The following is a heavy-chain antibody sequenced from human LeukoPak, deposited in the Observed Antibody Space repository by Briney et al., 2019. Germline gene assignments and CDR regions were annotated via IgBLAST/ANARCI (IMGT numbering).Heavy chain of an antibody. D-gene: IGHD3-10*01. J-gene: IGHJ4*02. CDR2: ISGSGGST. CDR3: ATLWFGEFSPCDY. CDR1: GFTFSSYA. Sequence: GGSLRLSWAASGFTFSSYAMSWVRQAPGKGMEWVLAISGSGGSTYYADSVKGRFTISRDNAKNTLYLQMNSLRAEDTAVYYCATLWFGEFSPCDYWGQGTLVTVSS. V-gene: IGHV3-23*01.